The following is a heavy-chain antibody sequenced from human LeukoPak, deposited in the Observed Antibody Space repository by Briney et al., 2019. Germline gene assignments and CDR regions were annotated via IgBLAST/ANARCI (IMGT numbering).Heavy chain of an antibody. D-gene: IGHD5-12*01. CDR3: ARDSKGYSGYDLGGGLDY. V-gene: IGHV3-48*04. Sequence: GGSLRLSCAASGFTLSSYWMYWVRQAPGKGLEWVSYISSSGSTTYYADSVKGRFTVSRDNAKNTLFLQMNSLRAEDTAVYYCARDSKGYSGYDLGGGLDYWGQGTLVTVSS. CDR2: ISSSGSTT. CDR1: GFTLSSYW. J-gene: IGHJ4*02.